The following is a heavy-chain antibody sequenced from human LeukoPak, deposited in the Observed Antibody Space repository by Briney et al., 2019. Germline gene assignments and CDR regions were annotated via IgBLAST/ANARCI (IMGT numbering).Heavy chain of an antibody. CDR3: ARGVGDYSNPEVYYYYGMDV. Sequence: ASETLSLTCAVYGGSFSGYYWSWIRQPPGKGLEWIGEINHSGSTNYNPSLKSRVTISVDTSKNQFSLKLSSVTAADTAVYYCARGVGDYSNPEVYYYYGMDVWGQGTTVTVSS. CDR1: GGSFSGYY. V-gene: IGHV4-34*01. CDR2: INHSGST. J-gene: IGHJ6*02. D-gene: IGHD4-11*01.